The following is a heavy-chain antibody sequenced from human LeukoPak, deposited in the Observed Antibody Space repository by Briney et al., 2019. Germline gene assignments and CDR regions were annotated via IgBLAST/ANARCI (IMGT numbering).Heavy chain of an antibody. CDR1: GGSISSYY. CDR2: IYSSGST. J-gene: IGHJ5*02. D-gene: IGHD2-15*01. Sequence: SETLSITCTVSGGSISSYYWNWIRQPAGKGLEWIGRIYSSGSTDYNPSIKSRVTMSVDTSKNQFSLNLSSVTAADSAVYYCARARGRLLLIDLWGQGTLVTVSS. CDR3: ARARGRLLLIDL. V-gene: IGHV4-4*07.